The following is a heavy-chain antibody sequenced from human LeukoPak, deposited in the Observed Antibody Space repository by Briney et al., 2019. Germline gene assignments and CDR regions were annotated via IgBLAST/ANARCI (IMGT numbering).Heavy chain of an antibody. CDR3: ARARYETRIWPKSRYDYYHYMDV. CDR1: GYTFTGYY. D-gene: IGHD3-3*01. V-gene: IGHV1-3*03. Sequence: GASVKVSCKASGYTFTGYYMHWVRQAPGQRLEWMGWINAGNGNSKYSQEFQDRVTITRDTSASTAYMDLSSLRSEDMAVYYCARARYETRIWPKSRYDYYHYMDVWGKGTTVTVSS. CDR2: INAGNGNS. J-gene: IGHJ6*03.